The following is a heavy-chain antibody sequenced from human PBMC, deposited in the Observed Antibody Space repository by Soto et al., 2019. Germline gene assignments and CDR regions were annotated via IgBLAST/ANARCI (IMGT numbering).Heavy chain of an antibody. V-gene: IGHV2-26*01. CDR3: TRVRGYSYGPYYFDY. CDR2: IFSDDEK. J-gene: IGHJ4*02. Sequence: QVTLKESGPVLVKPTETLTLTCTVSGFSLSNARMGVSWIRQPPGKALEWLAHIFSDDEKSYSTSLRASLTISKDTSKGQVVLTMTTVDPVDTATYYCTRVRGYSYGPYYFDYWGQGTLVTVSS. D-gene: IGHD5-18*01. CDR1: GFSLSNARMG.